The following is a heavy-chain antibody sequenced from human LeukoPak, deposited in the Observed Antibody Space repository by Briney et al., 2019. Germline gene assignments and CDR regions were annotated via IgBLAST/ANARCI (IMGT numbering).Heavy chain of an antibody. CDR3: ARGGVRGATHLFMDV. CDR1: GFTFSNYD. J-gene: IGHJ6*04. CDR2: INTAGDT. D-gene: IGHD3-10*01. V-gene: IGHV3-13*01. Sequence: LTGGSLRLSCAASGFTFSNYDMYWVRQPTGKGLEWVSAINTAGDTYYLGSVKGRFTISRENAKNSLYLQMNSLRAGDTAVYYCARGGVRGATHLFMDVWGKGTTVTISS.